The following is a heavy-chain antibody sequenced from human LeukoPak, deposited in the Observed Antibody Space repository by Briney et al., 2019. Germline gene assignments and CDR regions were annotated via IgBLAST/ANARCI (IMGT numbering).Heavy chain of an antibody. D-gene: IGHD1-20*01. V-gene: IGHV4-39*07. CDR1: GGSISSGSYY. CDR2: IYYSGST. CDR3: AREDGSGITGTTGYDY. J-gene: IGHJ4*02. Sequence: KTSETLSLTCTVSGGSISSGSYYWSWIRQPPGKGLEWIGSIYYSGSTYYNPSLKSRVTISVDTSKNQFSLKLSSVTAADTAVYYCAREDGSGITGTTGYDYWGQGTLVTVSS.